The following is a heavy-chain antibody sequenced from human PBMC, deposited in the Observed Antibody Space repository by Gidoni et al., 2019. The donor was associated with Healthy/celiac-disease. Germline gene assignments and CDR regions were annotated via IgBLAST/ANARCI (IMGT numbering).Heavy chain of an antibody. D-gene: IGHD3-22*01. CDR2: VYYSGST. J-gene: IGHJ3*02. CDR1: GGSSSSSSYY. Sequence: QLQLQESGPGLVKPSEALSLTCTVTGGSSSSSSYYWGWIRQPPGKGLEWIESVYYSGSTYYDPSLNRRDTISVYTSKNQFSLKLSSVTAADTAVYYCASPHYDSSGYYYPGAFDIWGQGTMVTVSS. V-gene: IGHV4-39*01. CDR3: ASPHYDSSGYYYPGAFDI.